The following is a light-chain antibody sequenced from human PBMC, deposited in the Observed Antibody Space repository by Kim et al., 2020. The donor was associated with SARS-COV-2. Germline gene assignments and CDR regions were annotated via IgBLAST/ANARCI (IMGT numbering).Light chain of an antibody. CDR2: KAS. J-gene: IGKJ4*01. CDR1: QSISSW. Sequence: SGGDRGTITCKASQSISSWLAWYQQKPGKAPKLLIYKASSLESGVPSRFSGCGSGTEFTLTISNLQPDDFATYYCQQYNSYSPLTFGGGTKVDIK. CDR3: QQYNSYSPLT. V-gene: IGKV1-5*03.